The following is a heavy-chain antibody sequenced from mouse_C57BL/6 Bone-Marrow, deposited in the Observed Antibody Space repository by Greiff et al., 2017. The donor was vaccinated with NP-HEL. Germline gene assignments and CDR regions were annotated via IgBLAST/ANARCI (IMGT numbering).Heavy chain of an antibody. CDR2: ISSGGSYT. Sequence: EVMLVESGGDLVKPGGSLKLSCAASGFTFSSYGMSWVRQTPDKRLEWVATISSGGSYTYYPDSVKGRFTISRDNAKNTLYLQMSSLKSEDTAMYYCARPFHYGSSYFYYFDYWGQGTTLTVSS. J-gene: IGHJ2*01. CDR1: GFTFSSYG. V-gene: IGHV5-6*01. D-gene: IGHD1-1*01. CDR3: ARPFHYGSSYFYYFDY.